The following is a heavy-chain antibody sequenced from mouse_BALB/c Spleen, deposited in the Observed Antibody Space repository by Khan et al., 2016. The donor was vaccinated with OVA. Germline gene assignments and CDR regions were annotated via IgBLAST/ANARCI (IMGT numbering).Heavy chain of an antibody. Sequence: QVQLKESGPGLVQPSQSLSITCTVSGFSLTSYGVHWVRQSPGKGLEWLGVIWSGGNTDYNATFISRLSISKDNSKSQVFFKMKSLQANDTAIFYCGRNRGGYFDVWGAGTTVTVSS. CDR1: GFSLTSYG. J-gene: IGHJ1*01. V-gene: IGHV2-2*02. CDR3: GRNRGGYFDV. CDR2: IWSGGNT.